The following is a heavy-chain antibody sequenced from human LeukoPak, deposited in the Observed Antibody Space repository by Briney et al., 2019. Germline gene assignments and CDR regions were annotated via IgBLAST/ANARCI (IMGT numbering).Heavy chain of an antibody. CDR2: ISTSAGST. D-gene: IGHD4/OR15-4a*01. V-gene: IGHV3-23*01. CDR1: GFTFSSYA. Sequence: GGSLRLSCAASGFTFSSYAMSWVRRAPGKGLEWVSAISTSAGSTYYADSEKGRFTISRDNSKNTLYLQMNSLRAEDTAVYYCAKELLTTAYSASDFWGQGTLVTVSS. J-gene: IGHJ4*02. CDR3: AKELLTTAYSASDF.